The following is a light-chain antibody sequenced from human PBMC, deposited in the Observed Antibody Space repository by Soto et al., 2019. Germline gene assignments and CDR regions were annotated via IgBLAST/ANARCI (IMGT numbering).Light chain of an antibody. CDR2: EVN. CDR3: CSYADGSIYF. J-gene: IGLJ1*01. V-gene: IGLV2-8*02. CDR1: SSDVGAYNY. Sequence: QSVLTQPPSASRSPGQSVTISCTGTSSDVGAYNYVSWYQRHPGKAPKLIIYEVNKRPSGVPDRFSGSKSGNTASLTISGLQAEDEGDYYCCSYADGSIYFFGTGTKVTVL.